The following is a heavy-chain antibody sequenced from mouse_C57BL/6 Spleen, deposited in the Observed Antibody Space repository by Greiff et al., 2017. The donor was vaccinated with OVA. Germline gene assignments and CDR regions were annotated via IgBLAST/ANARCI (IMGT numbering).Heavy chain of an antibody. CDR1: GFTFSSYA. V-gene: IGHV5-9-1*02. CDR3: TREGGKYYCDY. J-gene: IGHJ2*01. D-gene: IGHD1-1*02. CDR2: ISSGGDYI. Sequence: EVMLVESGEGLVKPGGSLKLSCAASGFTFSSYAMSWVRQTPEKRLEWVAYISSGGDYIYYADTVKGRFTISRDNARNTLYLQMSSLKSEDTAMYYCTREGGKYYCDYWGQGTTLTVSS.